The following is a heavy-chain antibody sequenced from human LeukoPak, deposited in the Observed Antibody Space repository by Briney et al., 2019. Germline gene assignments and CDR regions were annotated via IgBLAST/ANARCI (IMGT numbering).Heavy chain of an antibody. CDR3: ARDMGDIVVVPAAIDY. D-gene: IGHD2-2*01. V-gene: IGHV3-21*01. Sequence: GGSLRLSCAASGFTFSSYSMNWVRQAPGKGLEWVSSISSSSYIYYADSVKGRFTISRDNAKNSLYLQMNSLRAEDTAVYYCARDMGDIVVVPAAIDYWGQGTLVTVSS. CDR2: ISSSSYI. CDR1: GFTFSSYS. J-gene: IGHJ4*02.